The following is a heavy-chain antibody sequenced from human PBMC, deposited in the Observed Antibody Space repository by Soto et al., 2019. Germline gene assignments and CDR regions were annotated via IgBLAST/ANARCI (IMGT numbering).Heavy chain of an antibody. CDR1: GGTFSSYA. CDR3: ARDSRLFDLHYYYGMDV. D-gene: IGHD3-3*01. Sequence: QVQLVQSGAEVKKPGSSVKVSCKASGGTFSSYAISWVRQAPGQGLDWMGGIIPIFGTANYAQKFQGRVTITADNSTSTAYMELSSLRSEDTAVYYCARDSRLFDLHYYYGMDVWGQGPTVTVSS. V-gene: IGHV1-69*06. J-gene: IGHJ6*02. CDR2: IIPIFGTA.